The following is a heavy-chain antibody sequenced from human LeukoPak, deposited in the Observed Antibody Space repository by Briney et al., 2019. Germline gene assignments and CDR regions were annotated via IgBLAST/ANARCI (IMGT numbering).Heavy chain of an antibody. CDR1: GGSFTVYF. CDR3: ARGRSAKIAVVHSVSYGMDV. J-gene: IGHJ6*02. Sequence: SDTLSLTCTVFGGSFTVYFRPWIPHSPGKGLEGIGEINDYTGDSKYNPSLNSRVSRALEKSKNQPSPELRSVTAADTAVYYCARGRSAKIAVVHSVSYGMDVWGQGTTVTVSS. D-gene: IGHD5/OR15-5a*01. V-gene: IGHV4-34*01. CDR2: INDYTGDS.